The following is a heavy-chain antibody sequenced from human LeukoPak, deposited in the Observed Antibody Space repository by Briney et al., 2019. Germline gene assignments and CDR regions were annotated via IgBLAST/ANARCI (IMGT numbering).Heavy chain of an antibody. CDR3: ARDGRRSTVTTGVVGY. CDR1: GYTFTGYC. J-gene: IGHJ4*02. D-gene: IGHD4-11*01. V-gene: IGHV1-2*02. Sequence: GASVKVSCKASGYTFTGYCMHWVRQAPGQGLEWMGWINPNSGGTNYAQKFQGRVTMTRDTSISTAYMELSRLRSDDTAVYYCARDGRRSTVTTGVVGYWGQGTLVTVSS. CDR2: INPNSGGT.